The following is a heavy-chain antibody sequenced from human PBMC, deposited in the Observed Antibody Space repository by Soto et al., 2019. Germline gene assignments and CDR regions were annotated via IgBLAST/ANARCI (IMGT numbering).Heavy chain of an antibody. Sequence: SQTLSLTCAISGDSVSSNSAAWNWIRQSPSRGLEWLGRTYYRSKWYNDYAVSVKSRITTNPDTSKNQFSLQLNSVTPEDTAVYYCAGDKGSIVGATMFDYWGQGTLVTVSS. CDR2: TYYRSKWYN. CDR1: GDSVSSNSAA. D-gene: IGHD1-26*01. CDR3: AGDKGSIVGATMFDY. J-gene: IGHJ4*02. V-gene: IGHV6-1*01.